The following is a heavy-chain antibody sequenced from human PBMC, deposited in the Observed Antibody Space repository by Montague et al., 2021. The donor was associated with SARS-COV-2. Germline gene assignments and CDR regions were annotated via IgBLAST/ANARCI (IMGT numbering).Heavy chain of an antibody. Sequence: SETLSLTCTVSGVSFTYYYWSWIRQPPGKGLFLVGDVLYNKGTNFNPSLKSRVAISVDTSKNQFSLRLTSVTAADTAFYYCVRHTHYDGLNGPPDFWDQGTLVTVSS. D-gene: IGHD3-9*01. CDR2: VLYNKGT. CDR3: VRHTHYDGLNGPPDF. V-gene: IGHV4-59*08. J-gene: IGHJ4*02. CDR1: GVSFTYYY.